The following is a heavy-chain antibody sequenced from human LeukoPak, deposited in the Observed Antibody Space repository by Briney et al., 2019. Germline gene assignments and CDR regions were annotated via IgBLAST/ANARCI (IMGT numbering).Heavy chain of an antibody. D-gene: IGHD3-22*01. V-gene: IGHV1-2*02. CDR1: GYTFTGYY. CDR2: IIPNSGGT. J-gene: IGHJ4*02. Sequence: GASVKVSCKASGYTFTGYYMHWVRQAPGQGLEWMGWIIPNSGGTNYAQKLQGRVTMTTDTSTSTAYMELRSLRSDDTAVYYCARDSLSPTYYDSSGSNTGSWGQGTLVTVSS. CDR3: ARDSLSPTYYDSSGSNTGS.